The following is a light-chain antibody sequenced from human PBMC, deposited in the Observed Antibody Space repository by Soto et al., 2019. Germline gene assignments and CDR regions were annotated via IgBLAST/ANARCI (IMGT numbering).Light chain of an antibody. Sequence: EIVLTQSPGTLSLSPGERATLSCRASQSVSSNLAWYQRKPGQAPRLLIYDASTRATGVPARFSGSGSGTDFTLTISSLQSEDFAVYYCQHYNYWPYTFGQGTKVDIK. J-gene: IGKJ2*01. V-gene: IGKV3-15*01. CDR1: QSVSSN. CDR3: QHYNYWPYT. CDR2: DAS.